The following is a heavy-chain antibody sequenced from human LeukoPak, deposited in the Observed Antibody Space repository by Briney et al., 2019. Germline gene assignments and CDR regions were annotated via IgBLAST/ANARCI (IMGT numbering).Heavy chain of an antibody. J-gene: IGHJ4*02. CDR1: GFTFSSYS. CDR3: ARDGGAPYSGYDN. Sequence: GGSLRLSCAASGFTFSSYSMNWVRQAPGKGLEWVSSISSSSSYIYYADSVKGRFTISRDNAKNSLYLQMNSLRAEDTAVYYCARDGGAPYSGYDNWGQGTLVTVSS. CDR2: ISSSSSYI. D-gene: IGHD5-12*01. V-gene: IGHV3-21*01.